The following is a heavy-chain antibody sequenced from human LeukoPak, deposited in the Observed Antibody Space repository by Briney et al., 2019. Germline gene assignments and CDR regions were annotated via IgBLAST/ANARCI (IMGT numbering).Heavy chain of an antibody. CDR1: GYTFTSYY. CDR2: ISAYNGNT. CDR3: ARWSYGDRENWFDP. D-gene: IGHD4-17*01. J-gene: IGHJ5*02. V-gene: IGHV1-18*04. Sequence: GASVKVSCKASGYTFTSYYIHWVRQAPGQGLEWMGWISAYNGNTNYAQKLQGRVTMTTDTSTSTAYVELRSLRSDDTAVYYCARWSYGDRENWFDPWGQGTLVTVSS.